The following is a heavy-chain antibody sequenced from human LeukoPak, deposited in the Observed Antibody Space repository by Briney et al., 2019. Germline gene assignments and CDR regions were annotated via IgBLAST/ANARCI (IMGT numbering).Heavy chain of an antibody. CDR2: ISATGGST. CDR1: GFTFSSYG. J-gene: IGHJ3*02. CDR3: TSAYFTLGAPDTFDI. Sequence: PGGSLRLSCAASGFTFSSYGMSWVRQAPGKGLEWVSAISATGGSTYYADSVKGRFTISRDNSKNTLYLQMISLRAEDTAVYYCTSAYFTLGAPDTFDIWGQGTMVTVSS. V-gene: IGHV3-23*01. D-gene: IGHD3-3*01.